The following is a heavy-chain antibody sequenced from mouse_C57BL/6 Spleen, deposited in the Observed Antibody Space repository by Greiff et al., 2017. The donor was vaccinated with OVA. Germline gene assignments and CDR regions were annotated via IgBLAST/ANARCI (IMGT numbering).Heavy chain of an antibody. Sequence: DVKVEESGGGLVKPGGSLKLSCAASGFTFSDYGMHWVRQAPEKGLEWVAYISSGSSTIYYADTVKGRFTISRDNAKNTLFLQMTSLRSEDTAMYYCAREDYDWFAYWGQGTLVTVSA. CDR2: ISSGSSTI. V-gene: IGHV5-17*01. CDR1: GFTFSDYG. J-gene: IGHJ3*01. D-gene: IGHD2-4*01. CDR3: AREDYDWFAY.